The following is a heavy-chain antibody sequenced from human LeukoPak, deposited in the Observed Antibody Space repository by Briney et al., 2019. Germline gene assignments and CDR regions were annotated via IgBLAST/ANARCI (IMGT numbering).Heavy chain of an antibody. CDR2: IKQDGSEK. CDR3: ASLYYDSSVDY. V-gene: IGHV3-7*01. D-gene: IGHD3-22*01. J-gene: IGHJ4*02. Sequence: GGSLRLSCAASGFTFSSYWMSWVRQAPGKGLEWVANIKQDGSEKYYVDSVKGRFTISRDNAKNSLYLQMNSLRDEDTAVYYCASLYYDSSVDYWGQGTLVTVSS. CDR1: GFTFSSYW.